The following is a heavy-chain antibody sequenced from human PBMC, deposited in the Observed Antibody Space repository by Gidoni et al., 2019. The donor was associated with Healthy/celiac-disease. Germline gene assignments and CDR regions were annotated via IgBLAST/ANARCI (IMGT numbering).Heavy chain of an antibody. Sequence: QVQLVQSGAEVKKPGASVKVSCKASGYTFTSYYMHWVRQAPGQGLEWLGIINPSGGSTSYGQKLQGRGTMTRDTATSTVYMELSSLRSEDTAVYYCAREGGGYGGNSNGWFDPWGQGTLVTVSS. CDR2: INPSGGST. CDR3: AREGGGYGGNSNGWFDP. V-gene: IGHV1-46*01. D-gene: IGHD4-17*01. J-gene: IGHJ5*02. CDR1: GYTFTSYY.